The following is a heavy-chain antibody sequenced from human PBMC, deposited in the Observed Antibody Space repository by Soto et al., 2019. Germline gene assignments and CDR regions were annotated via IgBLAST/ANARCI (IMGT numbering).Heavy chain of an antibody. CDR2: INPNSGGT. J-gene: IGHJ6*02. D-gene: IGHD2-2*01. Sequence: ASVKVSCKASGYTFTGYYMHWVRQAPGQGLEWMGWINPNSGGTNYAQKFQGWVTMTRDTSISTAYMELSRLRSDDTAVYYCARSRRDEIVVVPAAHYPTSYYGMDVWGQGTTVTVSS. CDR3: ARSRRDEIVVVPAAHYPTSYYGMDV. V-gene: IGHV1-2*04. CDR1: GYTFTGYY.